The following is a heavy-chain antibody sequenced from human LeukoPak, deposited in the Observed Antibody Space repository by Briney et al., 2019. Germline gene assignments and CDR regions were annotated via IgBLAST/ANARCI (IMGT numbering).Heavy chain of an antibody. CDR2: IYTSGST. CDR1: GGSISSYY. V-gene: IGHV4-4*07. J-gene: IGHJ2*01. D-gene: IGHD4-17*01. CDR3: ARDRGYGDYVFWYFDL. Sequence: SETLSLTCTVSGGSISSYYWSWIRQPPGKGLEWIGRIYTSGSTNHNPSLKSRVTMSVDTSKNQFSLKLSSVTAADTAVYYCARDRGYGDYVFWYFDLWGRGTLVTVSS.